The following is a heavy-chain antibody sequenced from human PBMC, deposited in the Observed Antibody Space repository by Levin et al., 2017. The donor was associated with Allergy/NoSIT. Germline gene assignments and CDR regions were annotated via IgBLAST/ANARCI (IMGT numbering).Heavy chain of an antibody. CDR3: AGAFASAGTDSIYFYYYGVDV. J-gene: IGHJ6*02. D-gene: IGHD6-13*01. Sequence: SQTLSLTCGVYGGSFTSYYWSWIRQPPGKGLEWIGEINHSGTTKYSPSLKSRVTMSVDTSENQISLRLRSVTAADTAVYYCAGAFASAGTDSIYFYYYGVDVWGQGTTVTVSS. V-gene: IGHV4-34*01. CDR1: GGSFTSYY. CDR2: INHSGTT.